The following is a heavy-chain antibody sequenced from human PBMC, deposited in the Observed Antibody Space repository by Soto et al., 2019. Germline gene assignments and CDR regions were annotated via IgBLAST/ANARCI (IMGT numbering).Heavy chain of an antibody. D-gene: IGHD6-6*01. V-gene: IGHV3-33*01. CDR3: AREGSIAARTYYFDY. J-gene: IGHJ4*02. CDR1: GFTFSSYG. Sequence: GGSLRLSCAASGFTFSSYGMHWVRQAPGKGLEWVAVIWYDGSNKYYADSVKGRFTISRDNSKNTLYLQMNSLRAEDTAVYYCAREGSIAARTYYFDYWGQGTLVTVSS. CDR2: IWYDGSNK.